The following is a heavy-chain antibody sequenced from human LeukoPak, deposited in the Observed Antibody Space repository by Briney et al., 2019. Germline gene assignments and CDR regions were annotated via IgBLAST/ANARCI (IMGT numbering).Heavy chain of an antibody. J-gene: IGHJ4*02. CDR3: AMEGLVVPAAMFGY. D-gene: IGHD2-2*01. CDR2: ISYDGSNK. CDR1: GFTFSSYG. Sequence: GGSLRLSSAASGFTFSSYGMHWVRQAPGKGLEWVAVISYDGSNKYYADSVKGRFTISRDNSKNTLYLQMNSLRAEDTAVYYCAMEGLVVPAAMFGYWGQGTLVTVSS. V-gene: IGHV3-30*03.